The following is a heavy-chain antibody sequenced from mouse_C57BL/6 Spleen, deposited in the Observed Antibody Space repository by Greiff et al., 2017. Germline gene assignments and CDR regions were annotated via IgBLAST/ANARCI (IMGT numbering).Heavy chain of an antibody. CDR3: AIYYGNYPRYFDV. D-gene: IGHD2-1*01. CDR2: ISYDGSN. J-gene: IGHJ1*03. CDR1: GYSITSGYY. V-gene: IGHV3-6*01. Sequence: EVQVVESGPGLVKPSQSLSLTCSVTGYSITSGYYWNWIRQFPGNKLEWMGYISYDGSNNYNPSLKNRISITRDTSKNQFFLKLNSVTTEDTATYYCAIYYGNYPRYFDVWGTGTTVTVSS.